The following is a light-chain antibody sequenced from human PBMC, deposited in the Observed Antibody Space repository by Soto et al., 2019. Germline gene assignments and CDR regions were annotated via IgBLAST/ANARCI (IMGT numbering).Light chain of an antibody. CDR3: QVWDSSSDHAV. V-gene: IGLV3-21*02. CDR1: NIGRKS. J-gene: IGLJ7*01. Sequence: SYELTQPPSVSVAPGQTARITCGGNNIGRKSVHWDQQKPGQAPVLVVYDDSDRPSGIPERFSGSNSGNTATLTISRVEAGDEADYYCQVWDSSSDHAVFGGGTQLTVL. CDR2: DDS.